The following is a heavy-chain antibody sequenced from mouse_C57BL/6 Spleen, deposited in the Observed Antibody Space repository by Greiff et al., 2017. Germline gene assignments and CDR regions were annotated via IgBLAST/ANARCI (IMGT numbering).Heavy chain of an antibody. J-gene: IGHJ3*01. CDR1: GFTFSDYY. D-gene: IGHD1-1*01. CDR2: ISNGGGST. V-gene: IGHV5-12*01. Sequence: EVKLMESGGGLVQPGGSLKLSCAASGFTFSDYYMYWVRQTPEKRLEWVAYISNGGGSTYYPDTVKGRFTISRDNAKNTLYLQMSRLKSEDTAMYYCARRELYYYGSSDWGQGTLVTVSA. CDR3: ARRELYYYGSSD.